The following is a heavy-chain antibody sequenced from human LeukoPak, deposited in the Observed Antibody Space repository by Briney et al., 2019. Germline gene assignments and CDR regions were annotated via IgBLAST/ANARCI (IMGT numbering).Heavy chain of an antibody. D-gene: IGHD3-22*01. CDR3: ARGERDYDSSGYYYPIRLYGMDV. Sequence: SGGSLRLSCAASGFTFSSYSMNWVRQAPGKGLEWVSSISSSSSYIYYADSVKGRFTISRDNAKNSLYLQMNSLRAEDTAVYYCARGERDYDSSGYYYPIRLYGMDVWGQGTTVTVSS. CDR2: ISSSSSYI. J-gene: IGHJ6*02. V-gene: IGHV3-21*01. CDR1: GFTFSSYS.